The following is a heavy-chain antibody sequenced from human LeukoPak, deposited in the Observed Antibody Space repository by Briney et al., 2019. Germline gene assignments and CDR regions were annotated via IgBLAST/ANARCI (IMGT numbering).Heavy chain of an antibody. D-gene: IGHD3-10*01. Sequence: TGGSLRLSCAASGFIFSSYTMSWVRQAPGKGLEWVSGISGSGGSTYYADSVKGRFTSARDNSKKTLYVEMNSLRGEDTAVYYCARARDYGSGKANAFDIWGQGTMVAVSS. CDR2: ISGSGGST. J-gene: IGHJ3*02. CDR3: ARARDYGSGKANAFDI. CDR1: GFIFSSYT. V-gene: IGHV3-23*01.